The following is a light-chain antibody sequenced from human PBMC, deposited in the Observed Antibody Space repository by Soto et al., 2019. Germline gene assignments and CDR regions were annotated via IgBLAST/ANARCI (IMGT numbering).Light chain of an antibody. CDR3: MQALQTPRA. J-gene: IGKJ1*01. V-gene: IGKV2-28*01. CDR1: QSLLHINGYKY. CDR2: LGS. Sequence: DIVMTQSPLSLPVTPGEPASISCRSSQSLLHINGYKYWDWNLQKPGQSPQLLIYLGSNRASGIPDRFSGSGSGTHFTLKISRVEAEDVGVYYCMQALQTPRAFGQGPRWKSN.